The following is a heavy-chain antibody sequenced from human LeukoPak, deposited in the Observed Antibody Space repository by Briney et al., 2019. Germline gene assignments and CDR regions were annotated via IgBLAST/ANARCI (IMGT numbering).Heavy chain of an antibody. CDR3: ARDYGTYFDY. D-gene: IGHD4-17*01. J-gene: IGHJ4*02. Sequence: GGSLRLSCAASGFTFSSYAMHWVRQAPGKGLEWVAVISYDGSDKYYADSVKGRFTISRDNSKNTLYLQMNSLRAEDTAVYYCARDYGTYFDYWGQGTLVTVSS. CDR1: GFTFSSYA. V-gene: IGHV3-30*04. CDR2: ISYDGSDK.